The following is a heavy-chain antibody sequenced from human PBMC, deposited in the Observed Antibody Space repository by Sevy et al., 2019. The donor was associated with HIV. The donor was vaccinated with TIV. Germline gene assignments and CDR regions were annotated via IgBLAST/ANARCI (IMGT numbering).Heavy chain of an antibody. CDR3: AKDRIWELGDAFDI. CDR2: LNGGGGST. Sequence: GGSLRLSCAASGFTFSSYAMNWVRQAPGKGLQWVSGLNGGGGSTSYAGSVKGRFAISRDNSKNTLYLQMNSLRAEVTAVYYCAKDRIWELGDAFDIWGQGTMVTVSS. CDR1: GFTFSSYA. J-gene: IGHJ3*02. V-gene: IGHV3-23*01. D-gene: IGHD3-10*01.